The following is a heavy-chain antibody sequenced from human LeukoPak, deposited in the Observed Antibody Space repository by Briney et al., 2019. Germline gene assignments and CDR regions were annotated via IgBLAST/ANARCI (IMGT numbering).Heavy chain of an antibody. V-gene: IGHV4-59*01. J-gene: IGHJ4*02. D-gene: IGHD2-2*01. Sequence: PSETLSLTCTVSGASISSNYWSWIRQPPGKGLEWIGYIYYSGSTNYNPSLKSRVTISLDTSKNQFSLKLSSVTAADTAVYYCARDPGPYCTTTTCYVDYWGQGTLVTVSS. CDR3: ARDPGPYCTTTTCYVDY. CDR1: GASISSNY. CDR2: IYYSGST.